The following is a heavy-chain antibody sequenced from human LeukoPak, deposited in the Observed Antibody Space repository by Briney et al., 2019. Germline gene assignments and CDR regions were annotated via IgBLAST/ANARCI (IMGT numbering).Heavy chain of an antibody. CDR3: ARRALATAGGDYLDD. Sequence: SETLSLTCTVSGGSISSYYWTWIRQPPGKGLEWSGYIYYSGNTTYNPSLKSRVTISLETSRNQFSLQLRSVTAAATAVYYCARRALATAGGDYLDDWKQETLVTVS. CDR1: GGSISSYY. J-gene: IGHJ4*02. D-gene: IGHD6-13*01. V-gene: IGHV4-59*08. CDR2: IYYSGNT.